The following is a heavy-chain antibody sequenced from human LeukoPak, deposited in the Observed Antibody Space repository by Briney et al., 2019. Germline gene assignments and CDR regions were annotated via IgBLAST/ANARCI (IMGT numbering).Heavy chain of an antibody. J-gene: IGHJ4*02. V-gene: IGHV4-30-4*08. D-gene: IGHD1-14*01. CDR1: GRSISSGDYY. CDR2: IYYSGST. CDR3: ARGTPGGYFDY. Sequence: PSQTLSLTCSVSGRSISSGDYYWSWIRQPPGKGLEWIGYIYYSGSTYYNPSLKSRVTISVDTSKNQFSLKLSSVTAADTAVYYCARGTPGGYFDYWGQGTLVTVSS.